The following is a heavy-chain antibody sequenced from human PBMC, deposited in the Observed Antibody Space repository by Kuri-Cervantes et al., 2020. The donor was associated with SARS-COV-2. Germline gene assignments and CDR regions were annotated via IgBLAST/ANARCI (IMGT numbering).Heavy chain of an antibody. CDR2: IYHSGST. D-gene: IGHD3-10*01. V-gene: IGHV4-30-2*01. CDR1: GGSISSGGYY. J-gene: IGHJ4*02. Sequence: SETLSLTCTVSGGSISSGGYYWSWIRQPPGKGLEWIGCIYHSGSTYYNPSLKSRVTISVDRSKNQFSLKLSSVTAADTAVYYCARHSTLLWFGELSGHFDHWGQGTLVTVSS. CDR3: ARHSTLLWFGELSGHFDH.